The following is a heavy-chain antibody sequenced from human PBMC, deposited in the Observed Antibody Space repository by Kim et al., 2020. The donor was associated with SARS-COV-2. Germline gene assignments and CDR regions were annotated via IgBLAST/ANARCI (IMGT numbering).Heavy chain of an antibody. J-gene: IGHJ6*02. Sequence: GGSLRLSCAASGFTVSSNYMSWVRQAPGKGLEWVSVIYSGGSTYYADSVKGRFTISRDNSKNTLYLQMNSLRAEDTAVYYCARDIMITFGGVIVPPVWGQGTTVTVSS. CDR2: IYSGGST. CDR3: ARDIMITFGGVIVPPV. V-gene: IGHV3-53*01. D-gene: IGHD3-16*02. CDR1: GFTVSSNY.